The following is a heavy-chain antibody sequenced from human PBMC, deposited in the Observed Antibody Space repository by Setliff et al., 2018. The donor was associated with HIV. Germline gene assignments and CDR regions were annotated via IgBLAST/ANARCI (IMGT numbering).Heavy chain of an antibody. CDR2: IYSTGDT. D-gene: IGHD3-22*01. Sequence: SETLSLTCSVSGGSISSFYWRWIRQPAGKGLEWVGHIYSTGDTNYNPSLKSHVTLSADTSKNQLSLSLXXVTAADXAXYDCARVXXTMIMMVDYFDQLXQGXLVTXSS. CDR1: GGSISSFY. V-gene: IGHV4-4*07. J-gene: IGHJ4*02. CDR3: ARVXXTMIMMVDYFDQ.